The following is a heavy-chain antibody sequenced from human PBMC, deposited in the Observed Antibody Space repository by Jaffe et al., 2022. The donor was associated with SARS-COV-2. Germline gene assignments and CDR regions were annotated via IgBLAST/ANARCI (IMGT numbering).Heavy chain of an antibody. V-gene: IGHV4-61*02. CDR1: GGSISSGSYY. CDR2: IYTSGST. D-gene: IGHD7-27*01. CDR3: ARTPVTGDVLQFDY. J-gene: IGHJ4*02. Sequence: QVQLQESGPGLVKPSQTLSLTCTVSGGSISSGSYYWSWIRQPAGKGLEWIGRIYTSGSTNYNPSLKSRVTISVDTSKNQFSLKLSSVTAADTAVYYCARTPVTGDVLQFDYWGQGTLVTVSS.